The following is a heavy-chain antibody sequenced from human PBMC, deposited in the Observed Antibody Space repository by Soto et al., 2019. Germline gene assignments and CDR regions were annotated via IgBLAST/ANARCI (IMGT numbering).Heavy chain of an antibody. V-gene: IGHV3-48*02. J-gene: IGHJ6*02. Sequence: EVQLVESGGGLVQPGGSLRLSCAASGFTFSSYSMNWVRQAPGKGLEWVSYISSSSSTIYYADSVKGRFTISRDNAKNSLYLQMNSLRDEDTAVYYCARAYRSSQSYGMDVWGQGTTVTVSS. CDR3: ARAYRSSQSYGMDV. D-gene: IGHD6-13*01. CDR2: ISSSSSTI. CDR1: GFTFSSYS.